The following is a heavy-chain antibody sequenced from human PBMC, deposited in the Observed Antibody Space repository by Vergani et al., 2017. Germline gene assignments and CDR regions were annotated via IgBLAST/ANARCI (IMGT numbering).Heavy chain of an antibody. V-gene: IGHV1-2*04. J-gene: IGHJ3*02. CDR1: GYTFTGYY. CDR2: INPNSGGT. D-gene: IGHD2-21*02. CDR3: AIICGGDCYPSSHQMDAFDI. Sequence: QVQLVQSGAEVKKPGASVKVSCKASGYTFTGYYMHWVRQAPGQGLEWMGWINPNSGGTNYAQKFQGWVTMTRDTSISTAYMELSRLRSDDTAVYYCAIICGGDCYPSSHQMDAFDIWGQGTMVTVSS.